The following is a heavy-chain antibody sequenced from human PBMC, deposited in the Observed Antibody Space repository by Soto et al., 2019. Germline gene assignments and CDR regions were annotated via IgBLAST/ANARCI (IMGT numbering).Heavy chain of an antibody. CDR2: INPNSGGT. CDR3: ARRLVVVGRGAFDI. CDR1: GYTFTGYY. D-gene: IGHD2-15*01. V-gene: IGHV1-2*02. Sequence: EASVKVSCKASGYTFTGYYMHWVRQAPGQGLEWMGWINPNSGGTNYAQKFQGRVTMTRDTSISTAYMELSRLRSDDTAVYYCARRLVVVGRGAFDIWGQGTMVTVSS. J-gene: IGHJ3*02.